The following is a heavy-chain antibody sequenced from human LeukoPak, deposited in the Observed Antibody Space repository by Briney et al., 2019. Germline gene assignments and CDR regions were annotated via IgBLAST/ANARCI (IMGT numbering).Heavy chain of an antibody. V-gene: IGHV1-2*02. J-gene: IGHJ4*02. D-gene: IGHD1-26*01. Sequence: ASVVVSCKASGYTFTDYYMHWVRQAPGQGLEWMGWINPNSGGADYAQKFQGRVTMTRDTSISTAYMELSRLTSDDTAVYYCARYSGSYRYCDYWGQGTLVTVSS. CDR1: GYTFTDYY. CDR3: ARYSGSYRYCDY. CDR2: INPNSGGA.